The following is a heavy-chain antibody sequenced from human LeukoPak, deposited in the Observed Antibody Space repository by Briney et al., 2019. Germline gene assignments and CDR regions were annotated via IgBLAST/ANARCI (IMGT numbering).Heavy chain of an antibody. D-gene: IGHD1-26*01. J-gene: IGHJ4*02. V-gene: IGHV1-2*02. CDR3: AGGPLVPSEPGILDGY. CDR2: INPNSGGT. CDR1: GYTFTAYY. Sequence: ASVKVSCKASGYTFTAYYMHWVRQAPGQGLEWVGWINPNSGGTNHAQKFQGRVTMTRDTSIATAYMELSRLRSDDTAVYYCAGGPLVPSEPGILDGYWGQGTLVTVSS.